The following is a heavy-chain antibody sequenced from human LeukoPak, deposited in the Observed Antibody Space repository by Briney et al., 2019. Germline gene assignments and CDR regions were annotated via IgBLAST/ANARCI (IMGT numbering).Heavy chain of an antibody. Sequence: SQTLSLTFAISRDRVSSISSAWNWIRQSPSRGLEWLGRTYYRSKWYNDYAGSVKSRIIINADTSKNHFSLQLKSVTPEDTAVYYCAREEVVVPATHYHGMGVWGQGTTVTVSS. CDR2: TYYRSKWYN. D-gene: IGHD2-15*01. CDR1: RDRVSSISSA. V-gene: IGHV6-1*01. J-gene: IGHJ6*02. CDR3: AREEVVVPATHYHGMGV.